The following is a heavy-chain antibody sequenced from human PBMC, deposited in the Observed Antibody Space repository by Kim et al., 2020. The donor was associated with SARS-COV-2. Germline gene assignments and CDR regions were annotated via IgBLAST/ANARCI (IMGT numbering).Heavy chain of an antibody. Sequence: CADTVKGRFTVSRDKSKNPLYLKMNSLRAEDTAVYYCAKDRLAVAGWFDPWGQGTLVTVSS. J-gene: IGHJ5*02. D-gene: IGHD6-19*01. CDR3: AKDRLAVAGWFDP. V-gene: IGHV3-23*01.